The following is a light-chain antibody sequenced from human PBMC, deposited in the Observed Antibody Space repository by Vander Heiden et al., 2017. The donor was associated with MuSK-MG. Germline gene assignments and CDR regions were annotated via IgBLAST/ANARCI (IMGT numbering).Light chain of an antibody. Sequence: DIQMTQSPSSLSASVGDRVTITCRASQSISNYLNWYQQKPGKAPKLLIYEASRLQSGVPSRCSGSGSGTDFTLTMSSLHPEDFATYFCQQCDSTPYTFGQGTKLEIK. CDR2: EAS. V-gene: IGKV1-39*01. CDR3: QQCDSTPYT. J-gene: IGKJ2*01. CDR1: QSISNY.